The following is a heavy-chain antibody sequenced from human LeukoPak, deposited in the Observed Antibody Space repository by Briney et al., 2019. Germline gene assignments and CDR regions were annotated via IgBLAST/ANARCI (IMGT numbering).Heavy chain of an antibody. CDR3: ARGPGSMVRGVRGTGFDY. D-gene: IGHD3-10*01. Sequence: ASVKVSCKASGYTFTGYYMHWVRQAPGQGLEWMGWINPNSGGTNYAQKFQGWVTMTRDTSISTAYMELSRLRSDDTAVYYCARGPGSMVRGVRGTGFDYWGQGTLVTVSS. CDR2: INPNSGGT. CDR1: GYTFTGYY. V-gene: IGHV1-2*04. J-gene: IGHJ4*02.